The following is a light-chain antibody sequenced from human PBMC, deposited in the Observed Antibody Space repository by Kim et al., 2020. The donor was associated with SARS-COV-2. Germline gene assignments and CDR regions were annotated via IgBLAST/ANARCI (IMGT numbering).Light chain of an antibody. CDR2: QDT. CDR3: QAWDSTSAV. V-gene: IGLV3-1*01. CDR1: QLGVKF. Sequence: SYELTQPPSVSVSPGQTATITCSGDQLGVKFVSWYQQKPGQSPVLVVYQDTKRPLVIPERFSGSNSGNTDTLTISGTQVMDEADYFCQAWDSTSAVFGGGTQLTVL. J-gene: IGLJ2*01.